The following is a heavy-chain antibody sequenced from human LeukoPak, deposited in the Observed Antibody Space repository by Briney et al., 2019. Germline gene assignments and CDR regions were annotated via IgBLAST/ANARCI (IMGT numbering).Heavy chain of an antibody. CDR2: INHSGST. CDR1: GGSFSGCY. V-gene: IGHV4-34*01. Sequence: KASETLSLTCAVYGGSFSGCYWSWIRQPPGKGLEWIGEINHSGSTNYNPSLKSRVTISVDTSKNQFSLKLSSVTAADTAVYYCARFQWRVSDDYWGQGTLVTVSS. CDR3: ARFQWRVSDDY. J-gene: IGHJ4*02. D-gene: IGHD6-19*01.